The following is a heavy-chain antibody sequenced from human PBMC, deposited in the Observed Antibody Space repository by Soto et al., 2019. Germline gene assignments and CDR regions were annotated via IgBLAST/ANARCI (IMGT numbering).Heavy chain of an antibody. CDR2: VYDNGRP. CDR1: GGSISVYY. CDR3: ARGVGSSPPRY. V-gene: IGHV4-59*01. D-gene: IGHD3-9*01. J-gene: IGHJ4*02. Sequence: SETLSLTCTISGGSISVYYWSWIRQSPRQGLEWIGYVYDNGRPYYSPSLKSRVTISADTSKNQISLKLTSATAADTAVYYCARGVGSSPPRYWGRGTLVTVS.